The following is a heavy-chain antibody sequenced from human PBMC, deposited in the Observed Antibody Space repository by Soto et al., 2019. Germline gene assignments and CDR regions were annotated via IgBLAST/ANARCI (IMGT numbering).Heavy chain of an antibody. D-gene: IGHD3-10*01. CDR2: IYYSGST. CDR1: GGSISSGGYY. Sequence: SETLSLTGTVSGGSISSGGYYWSWIRQHPGKGLEWIGYIYYSGSTYYNPSLKSRVTISVDTSKTQFSLKLSSVTAADTAVYYCARKPTYYYGSGSYNWFDPWGQGTLVTVSS. J-gene: IGHJ5*02. V-gene: IGHV4-31*03. CDR3: ARKPTYYYGSGSYNWFDP.